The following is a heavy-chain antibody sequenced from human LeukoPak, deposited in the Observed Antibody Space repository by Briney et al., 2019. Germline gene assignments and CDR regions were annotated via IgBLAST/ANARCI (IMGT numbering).Heavy chain of an antibody. CDR3: AKRHYYDSSGYLTDFDY. V-gene: IGHV3-30*01. D-gene: IGHD3-22*01. CDR1: GFTFSSYA. CDR2: ISYDGSDK. Sequence: PGRSLRLSCAASGFTFSSYAMHWVRQAPGKGLEWVAVISYDGSDKYYADSVKGRFTIFRDKSKNTLYLQMNNLRAEDTAVYYCAKRHYYDSSGYLTDFDYWGQGTLVTVSS. J-gene: IGHJ4*02.